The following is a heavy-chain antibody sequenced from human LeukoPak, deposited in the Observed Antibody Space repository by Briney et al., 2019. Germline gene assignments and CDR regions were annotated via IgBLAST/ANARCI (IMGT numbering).Heavy chain of an antibody. CDR3: ATEAVY. V-gene: IGHV3-21*06. J-gene: IGHJ4*02. CDR2: IRSSSSYI. CDR1: GFTFSSYT. Sequence: KTGGSLRLSCATSGFTFSSYTMNWIRQAPGKGLEWVSSIRSSSSYIYYADSVKGRFTISRDNAKNSLYLQMNSLRVEDTAVYYCATEAVYWGQGTLVIVSS.